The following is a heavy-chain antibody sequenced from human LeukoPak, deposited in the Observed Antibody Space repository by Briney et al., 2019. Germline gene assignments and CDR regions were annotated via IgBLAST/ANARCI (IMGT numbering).Heavy chain of an antibody. CDR1: GGSISSYY. V-gene: IGHV4-59*01. CDR3: ARLVAVTHYYYYGMDV. J-gene: IGHJ6*02. CDR2: IYYSGST. Sequence: SETLSLTCTVSGGSISSYYWSWIRQPPGKGLEWIGYIYYSGSTNYNPSLKSRVTISVDTSKNQFSLKLSSVTAADTAVYYCARLVAVTHYYYYGMDVWGQGTTVTVSS. D-gene: IGHD2-15*01.